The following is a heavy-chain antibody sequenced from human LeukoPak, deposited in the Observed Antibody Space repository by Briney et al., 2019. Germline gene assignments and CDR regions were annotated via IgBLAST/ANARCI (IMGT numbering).Heavy chain of an antibody. D-gene: IGHD1-26*01. Sequence: GGSLRLSCAASGFTFSSYSMNWVRQAPGKGLEWVSPISGNTIYIYYGDSVKGRFIVSRDNAKNSLYLQMNSLRAEDTAVYYCTRGHSGSYQRNDAFDIWGQGTMVTVSS. CDR2: ISGNTIYI. V-gene: IGHV3-21*01. J-gene: IGHJ3*02. CDR3: TRGHSGSYQRNDAFDI. CDR1: GFTFSSYS.